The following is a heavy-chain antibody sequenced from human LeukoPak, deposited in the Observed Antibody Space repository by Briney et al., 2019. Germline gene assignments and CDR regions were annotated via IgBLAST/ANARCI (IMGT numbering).Heavy chain of an antibody. Sequence: SETLSLTCTVSGGSISIGSYYWSWIRQPAGKGLEWIGRIYTSGSTNYNPSPKSRVTISVATSKNQFSLKLSSVTAADTAVYYCARGPSGYSSSWYGGGYFDYWGQGTLVTVSS. CDR3: ARGPSGYSSSWYGGGYFDY. J-gene: IGHJ4*02. D-gene: IGHD6-13*01. CDR2: IYTSGST. V-gene: IGHV4-61*02. CDR1: GGSISIGSYY.